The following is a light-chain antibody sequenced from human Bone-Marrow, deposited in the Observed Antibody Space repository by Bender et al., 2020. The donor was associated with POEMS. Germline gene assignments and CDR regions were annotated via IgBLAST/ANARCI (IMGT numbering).Light chain of an antibody. V-gene: IGLV1-44*01. CDR2: SNY. Sequence: QSVLTQPPSASGTPGQSVIISCSGTDSNFGGNNVNWYQHLPGTAPRLVVYSNYQRPSGVSNRFTGSKSGNTASLTISGLQAEDEADYYCSSYTSSRPRVIFGAGTKLTVL. J-gene: IGLJ2*01. CDR3: SSYTSSRPRVI. CDR1: DSNFGGNN.